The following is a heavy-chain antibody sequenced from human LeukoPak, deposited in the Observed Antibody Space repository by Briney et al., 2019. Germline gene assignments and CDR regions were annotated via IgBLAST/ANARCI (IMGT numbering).Heavy chain of an antibody. D-gene: IGHD2-8*02. Sequence: ETLSLTCTVSGGSISSYYWSWIRQPPGKGLEWVSSIFPSGGEIHYADSVRGRFTISRDNSKSTLSLQMNSLRAEDTAIYYCATYRQVLLPFESWGQGTLVTVSS. J-gene: IGHJ4*02. V-gene: IGHV3-53*01. CDR3: ATYRQVLLPFES. CDR2: IFPSGGEI. CDR1: GGSISSYY.